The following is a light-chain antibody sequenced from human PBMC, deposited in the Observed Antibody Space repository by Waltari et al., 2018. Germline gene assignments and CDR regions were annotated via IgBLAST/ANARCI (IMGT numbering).Light chain of an antibody. CDR1: QSVSSY. CDR3: QKYSSSPYT. V-gene: IGKV3-20*01. Sequence: VILTQSPATLSLSPGERVTLSCRASQSVSSYLAWYQQKPGQAPRLLIYGASSRATGIPDRFSGSGSGTDFTLTISSLEPEDFAVYYCQKYSSSPYTFGQGTKVEIK. J-gene: IGKJ2*01. CDR2: GAS.